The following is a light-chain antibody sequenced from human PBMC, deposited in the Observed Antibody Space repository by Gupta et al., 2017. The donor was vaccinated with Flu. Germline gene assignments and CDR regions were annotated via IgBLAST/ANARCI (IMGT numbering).Light chain of an antibody. CDR2: EVS. CDR3: SSYAGSTPYV. V-gene: IGLV2-8*01. J-gene: IGLJ1*01. CDR1: SSDVGGYNY. Sequence: QSALTQPPSASGSPGQSVTISCTGTSSDVGGYNYVSWYQQHPGKAPKLMLYEVSKRPSGVPDRFSGSKSGNTASLTVSGLQAEDEADYYCSSYAGSTPYVVGTGTKVTVL.